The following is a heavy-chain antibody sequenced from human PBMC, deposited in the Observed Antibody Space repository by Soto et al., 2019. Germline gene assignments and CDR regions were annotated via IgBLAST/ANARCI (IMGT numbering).Heavy chain of an antibody. CDR2: IVVGSGNT. CDR1: GFTFTSSA. Sequence: SVKVSCKASGFTFTSSAVQWVRQARGQRLEWIGWIVVGSGNTNYAQKFQERVTITRDMSTSTAYMELSSLRSEDTAVYYCAFINYYDSSGYYGYGMDVWGQGTTVTVSS. D-gene: IGHD3-22*01. J-gene: IGHJ6*02. V-gene: IGHV1-58*01. CDR3: AFINYYDSSGYYGYGMDV.